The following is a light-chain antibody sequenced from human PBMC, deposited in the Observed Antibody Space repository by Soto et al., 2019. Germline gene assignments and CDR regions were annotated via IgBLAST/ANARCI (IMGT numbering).Light chain of an antibody. CDR3: QAWDSNTNYV. V-gene: IGLV3-1*01. J-gene: IGLJ1*01. CDR1: KLGDKF. CDR2: QDN. Sequence: SYHLTQPTSVSVCPGQTASITCAGEKLGDKFAWWYQQKPGQSPVLVISQDNKRPSGIPERFSGSNSGNTATLTISGTQAMDEADYYCQAWDSNTNYVFGSGTKVTVL.